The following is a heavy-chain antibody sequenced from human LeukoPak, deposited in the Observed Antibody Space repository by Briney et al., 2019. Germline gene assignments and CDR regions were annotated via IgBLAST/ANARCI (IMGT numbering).Heavy chain of an antibody. CDR3: AKDGCSGGSCYGRSALDI. CDR1: GFTLNDYA. V-gene: IGHV3-9*03. CDR2: ISYNGGTI. Sequence: PGGSLRLSXAVSGFTLNDYAMHWVRQAPGKGLEWVSGISYNGGTIGFADSVKGRFTISRDNAKNSLYLQMNSLRAEDMALYYCAKDGCSGGSCYGRSALDIWGQGTMVTVSS. D-gene: IGHD2-15*01. J-gene: IGHJ3*02.